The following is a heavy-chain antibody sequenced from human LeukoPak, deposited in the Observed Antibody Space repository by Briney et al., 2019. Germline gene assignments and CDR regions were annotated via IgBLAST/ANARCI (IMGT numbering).Heavy chain of an antibody. CDR2: IISSISYI. Sequence: GGSLRLSCAASGFSFSSYTMNWVRQAPGKGREGVSSIISSISYIYYADSVKGRFTISRDNAKNSLYLQMNSLRAEDTAVYYCARKGGGDVNAFDIWGQGTMVTVSS. J-gene: IGHJ3*02. CDR1: GFSFSSYT. D-gene: IGHD2-21*02. CDR3: ARKGGGDVNAFDI. V-gene: IGHV3-21*01.